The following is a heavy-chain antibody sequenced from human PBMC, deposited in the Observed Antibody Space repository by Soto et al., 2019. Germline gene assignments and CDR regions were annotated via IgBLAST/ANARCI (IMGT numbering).Heavy chain of an antibody. V-gene: IGHV3-30*18. CDR3: AKDTVTTDKYYYYGMDV. J-gene: IGHJ6*02. CDR2: ISYDGSNK. CDR1: GFTFSSYG. Sequence: GGSLRLSCAASGFTFSSYGMHWVRQAPGKGLEWVAVISYDGSNKYYADSVKGRFTISRDNSKNTLYLQMNSLRAEDTAVYYCAKDTVTTDKYYYYGMDVWGQGTTVTVSS. D-gene: IGHD4-17*01.